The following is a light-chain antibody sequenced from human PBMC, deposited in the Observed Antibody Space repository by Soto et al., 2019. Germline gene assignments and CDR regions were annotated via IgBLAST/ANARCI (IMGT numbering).Light chain of an antibody. CDR3: QQSYSTPQLT. CDR1: QSISSY. Sequence: DIQMTHSPSSLSASVGDRVTITCRASQSISSYLNWYQQKPWKAPKLLIYAASSLQSWVPSRFSGSGSGTDFTLTISSLQPEDFATYYCQQSYSTPQLTFGGGTKVEIK. J-gene: IGKJ4*01. V-gene: IGKV1-39*01. CDR2: AAS.